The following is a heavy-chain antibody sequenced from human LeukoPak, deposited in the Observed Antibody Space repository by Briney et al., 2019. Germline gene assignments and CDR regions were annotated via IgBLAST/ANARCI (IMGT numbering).Heavy chain of an antibody. J-gene: IGHJ4*02. CDR1: GGSISSSSYY. V-gene: IGHV4-39*01. CDR3: ARLYYDILTGYYSTFDY. CDR2: IYYSGST. Sequence: PSETLSLTCTVSGGSISSSSYYWGWIRQPPGKGLEWIGSIYYSGSTYYNPSLKSRVTISVVTSKNQFSLKLSSVTAADTAVYYCARLYYDILTGYYSTFDYWGQGTLVTVSS. D-gene: IGHD3-9*01.